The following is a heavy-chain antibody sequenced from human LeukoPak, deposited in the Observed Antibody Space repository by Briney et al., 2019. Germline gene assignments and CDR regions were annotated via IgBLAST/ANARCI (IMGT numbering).Heavy chain of an antibody. V-gene: IGHV3-23*01. CDR3: AKGPLIEVAGTTWDY. Sequence: GGSLRLSCAATGLTFSSYAMGWVRQAPGKGPEWVSAISGSGGSTYYADSVKGRFSISRDNSKNTLYLQMSSLGAEDTAVYYCAKGPLIEVAGTTWDYWGQGTLVTVSS. J-gene: IGHJ4*02. CDR2: ISGSGGST. CDR1: GLTFSSYA. D-gene: IGHD6-19*01.